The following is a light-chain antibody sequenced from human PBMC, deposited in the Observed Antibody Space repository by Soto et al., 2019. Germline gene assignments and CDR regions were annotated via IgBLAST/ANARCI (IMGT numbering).Light chain of an antibody. CDR1: QSISSW. CDR3: QQYNSYRTWT. Sequence: DIQMTQSPSTLSASVGDRVTITCRASQSISSWLAWYQQKPGKAPKLLIYKASSLESGVPSRFSGSGSGTEFTLTISSLQPGDFATYYCQQYNSYRTWTFGQGTKV. J-gene: IGKJ1*01. CDR2: KAS. V-gene: IGKV1-5*03.